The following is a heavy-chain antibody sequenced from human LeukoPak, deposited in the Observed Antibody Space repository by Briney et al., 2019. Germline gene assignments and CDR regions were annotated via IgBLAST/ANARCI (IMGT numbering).Heavy chain of an antibody. CDR2: IKSKTDGGTT. D-gene: IGHD3-22*01. CDR3: STTYYYDSSEGY. CDR1: GFTFSNAW. J-gene: IGHJ4*02. V-gene: IGHV3-15*07. Sequence: KSGGSLRLSCAASGFTFSNAWMNWVRQAPGKGLEWVGRIKSKTDGGTTDYAAPVKGRFTISRDDSKNTLYLQMNSLKTGDTAVYYCSTTYYYDSSEGYWGQGTLVTVSS.